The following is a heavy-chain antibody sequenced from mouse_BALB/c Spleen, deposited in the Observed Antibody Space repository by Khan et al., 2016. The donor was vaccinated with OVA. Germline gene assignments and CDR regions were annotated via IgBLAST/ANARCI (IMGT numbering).Heavy chain of an antibody. CDR3: VREGAYDRSDGWFAY. CDR1: GYTFTSYT. Sequence: QVQLKQSGAELARPGASVKMSCKASGYTFTSYTIHWVRQRPGQALEWIGHINPSNNYTNYNQNFKDKATLIVDKSSSTAYMQLSSLTSEESAVYYCVREGAYDRSDGWFAYWGQGTLVTVSA. D-gene: IGHD2-14*01. J-gene: IGHJ3*01. V-gene: IGHV1-4*01. CDR2: INPSNNYT.